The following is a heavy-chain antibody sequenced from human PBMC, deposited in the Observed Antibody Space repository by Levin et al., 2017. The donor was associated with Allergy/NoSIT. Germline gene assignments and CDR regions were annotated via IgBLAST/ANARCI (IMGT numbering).Heavy chain of an antibody. Sequence: SETLSLTCAVYGGSFSGYYWSWIRQPPGKGLEWIGEINHSGSTNYNPSLKSRVIISVDTSKNQFSLKLSSVTAADTAVYYCARGYDILTGYYGHYYYGMDVWGQGTTVTVSS. V-gene: IGHV4-34*01. CDR3: ARGYDILTGYYGHYYYGMDV. CDR1: GGSFSGYY. J-gene: IGHJ6*02. CDR2: INHSGST. D-gene: IGHD3-9*01.